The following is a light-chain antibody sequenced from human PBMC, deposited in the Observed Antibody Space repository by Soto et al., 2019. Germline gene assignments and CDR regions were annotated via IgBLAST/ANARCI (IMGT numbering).Light chain of an antibody. V-gene: IGKV3-15*01. CDR1: QTVSND. CDR2: SAT. J-gene: IGKJ1*01. CDR3: QQYSIWPPA. Sequence: IVMTQSPATLSVSPGERATLSCRASQTVSNDLAWYQQKPGQAPKLLIYSATTSATGGPARFSGTGSGTEFTLTISSLQSEDFEVYYCQQYSIWPPAFGQGTKVEIK.